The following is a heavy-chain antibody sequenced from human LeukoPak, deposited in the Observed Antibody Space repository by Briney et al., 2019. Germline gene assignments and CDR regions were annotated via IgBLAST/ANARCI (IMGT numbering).Heavy chain of an antibody. D-gene: IGHD3-10*02. CDR2: IKWGGRST. J-gene: IGHJ4*02. V-gene: IGHV3-20*04. CDR3: ARDFVRGLIIRFDY. Sequence: GGSLRLSCAASGFTFDDYGMNWVRQAPGKGLEWVSGIKWGGRSTTYADSVKGRFTISRDNAKNSLYLQMNSLRAEDTALYYCARDFVRGLIIRFDYWGQGTPVTVSS. CDR1: GFTFDDYG.